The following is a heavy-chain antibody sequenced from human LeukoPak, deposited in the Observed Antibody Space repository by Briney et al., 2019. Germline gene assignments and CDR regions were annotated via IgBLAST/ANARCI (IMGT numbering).Heavy chain of an antibody. V-gene: IGHV3-21*01. CDR3: AVNDGYCSSTSCRAFDY. CDR2: ISSSSYI. D-gene: IGHD2-2*01. Sequence: GGSLRLSCAASGFTFSSYNMNWVRQAPGKGLEWVSSISSSSYIYYADSVKGRFTISSDNAKNSLYLQMNSLRAEDTAVYYCAVNDGYCSSTSCRAFDYWGQGTLVTASS. CDR1: GFTFSSYN. J-gene: IGHJ4*02.